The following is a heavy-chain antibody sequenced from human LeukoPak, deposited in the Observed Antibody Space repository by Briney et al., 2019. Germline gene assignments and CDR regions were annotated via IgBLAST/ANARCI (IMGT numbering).Heavy chain of an antibody. CDR2: ISGSGGST. J-gene: IGHJ5*02. D-gene: IGHD2-2*01. V-gene: IGHV3-23*01. CDR1: GFTFSGYA. Sequence: GSLRLSCAASGFTFSGYAMSWVRQAPEKGLEWVSAISGSGGSTYYADSVKGRFTISRDNSKNTLYLQMNSLRAEDTAVYYCAETFGSTLTNIVVVPAAMNWFDPWGQGTLVTVSS. CDR3: AETFGSTLTNIVVVPAAMNWFDP.